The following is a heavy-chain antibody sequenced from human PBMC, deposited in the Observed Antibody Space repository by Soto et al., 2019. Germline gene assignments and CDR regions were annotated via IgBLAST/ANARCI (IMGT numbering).Heavy chain of an antibody. CDR3: ASAGRYCSGGSCPGMSNDY. CDR2: IYSGGST. V-gene: IGHV3-66*01. CDR1: GFTVSSNY. Sequence: GGSLRLSCAASGFTVSSNYMSWVRQAPGKGLEWVSVIYSGGSTYYADSVKGRFTISRDNSKNTLYLQMNSLRAEDTAVYYCASAGRYCSGGSCPGMSNDYWGQGTLVTVSS. J-gene: IGHJ4*02. D-gene: IGHD2-15*01.